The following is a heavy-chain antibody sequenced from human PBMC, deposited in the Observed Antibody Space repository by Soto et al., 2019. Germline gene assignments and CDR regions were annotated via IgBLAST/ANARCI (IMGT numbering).Heavy chain of an antibody. D-gene: IGHD2-15*01. V-gene: IGHV3-48*02. J-gene: IGHJ6*02. CDR1: GFTFRSYS. CDR2: ISSSNRTI. CDR3: AREGWPLLQTGMDV. Sequence: PGGSLRLSCAASGFTFRSYSMNWVRQAPGKGLEWVSYISSSNRTINYADSVKGRFIISRDNAKNSLYPQMHSLRDEDTAVYYCAREGWPLLQTGMDVWGQGTTVTVSS.